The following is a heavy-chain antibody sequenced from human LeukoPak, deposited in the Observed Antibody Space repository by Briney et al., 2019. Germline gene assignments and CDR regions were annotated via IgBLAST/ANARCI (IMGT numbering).Heavy chain of an antibody. J-gene: IGHJ4*02. CDR3: ARLLLWFGEGNYYFDY. CDR2: IKQDGSKK. V-gene: IGHV3-7*03. CDR1: GFTFSSYW. D-gene: IGHD3-10*01. Sequence: PGGSLRLSCAASGFTFSSYWMSWVRQAPGKGLEWVANIKQDGSKKYYADSVKGRFTISRDNAKNSLYLQMNSLRAEDTAVYYCARLLLWFGEGNYYFDYWGQGTLVTVSS.